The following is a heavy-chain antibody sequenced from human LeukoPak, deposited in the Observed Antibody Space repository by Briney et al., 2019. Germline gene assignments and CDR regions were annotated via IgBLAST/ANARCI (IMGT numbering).Heavy chain of an antibody. CDR1: SGSFSGYY. D-gene: IGHD2-2*02. V-gene: IGHV4-34*01. Sequence: SETLSLTCAVYSGSFSGYYWSWIRQPPGKGLEWIGEINHSGSTNYNPSLKSRVTISVDTSKNQFSLKLSSVTAADTAVYYCARRSPSSDIVVVPAAIRSTNWFDPWGQGTLVTVSS. J-gene: IGHJ5*02. CDR2: INHSGST. CDR3: ARRSPSSDIVVVPAAIRSTNWFDP.